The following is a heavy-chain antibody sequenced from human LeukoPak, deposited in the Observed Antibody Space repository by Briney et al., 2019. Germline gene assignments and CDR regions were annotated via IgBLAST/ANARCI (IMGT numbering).Heavy chain of an antibody. V-gene: IGHV4-31*03. CDR2: IYYSGST. Sequence: PSETLSLTCTVSGGSISSGGYYWSWIRQHPGKGLEWIGYIYYSGSTYHNPSLKSRVTISVDTSKNQFSLKLSSVTAADTAVYYCARGGTHGVYFDYWGQGTLVTVSS. D-gene: IGHD1-1*01. J-gene: IGHJ4*02. CDR1: GGSISSGGYY. CDR3: ARGGTHGVYFDY.